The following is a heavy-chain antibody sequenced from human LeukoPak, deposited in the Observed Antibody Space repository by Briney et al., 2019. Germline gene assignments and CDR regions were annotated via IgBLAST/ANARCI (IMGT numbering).Heavy chain of an antibody. Sequence: GGSLRLSCAASGFTFSSYGMHWVRQAPGKGLEWVAVIWYDGSNKYYADSVKGRFTISRDNSKNTLYLQMNSLRAEDTAVYYCARDYALTTLDYWGQGTLVTVSS. V-gene: IGHV3-33*01. CDR1: GFTFSSYG. CDR2: IWYDGSNK. J-gene: IGHJ4*02. CDR3: ARDYALTTLDY. D-gene: IGHD4-11*01.